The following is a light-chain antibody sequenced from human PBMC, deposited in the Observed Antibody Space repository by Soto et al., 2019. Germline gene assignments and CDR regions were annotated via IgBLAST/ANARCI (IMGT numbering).Light chain of an antibody. CDR1: SSDVGAYNY. Sequence: QSVLAQPASVSGSPGQSITISCAGTSSDVGAYNYVSWYQHHPGKAPKLMIYDVNNRPSGDSNRFSGSKSGNTASLTISGIQAEDEADYYCSSWTSGATYAFGSGTKVT. CDR2: DVN. V-gene: IGLV2-14*03. J-gene: IGLJ1*01. CDR3: SSWTSGATYA.